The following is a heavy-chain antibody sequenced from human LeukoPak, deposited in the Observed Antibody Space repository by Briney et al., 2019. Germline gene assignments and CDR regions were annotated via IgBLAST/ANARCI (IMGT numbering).Heavy chain of an antibody. V-gene: IGHV3-23*01. D-gene: IGHD3-22*01. Sequence: GGSLRLSCAASGFTFSSYAMSWVRQAPGKGLEWVSAISGSGGSTYYADSVKGRFTISRDNAKNSMYLQMNSLRAEDTAVYYCARSPRYYDTSGYYHFDSWGQGTLVTVSS. CDR1: GFTFSSYA. CDR3: ARSPRYYDTSGYYHFDS. J-gene: IGHJ4*02. CDR2: ISGSGGST.